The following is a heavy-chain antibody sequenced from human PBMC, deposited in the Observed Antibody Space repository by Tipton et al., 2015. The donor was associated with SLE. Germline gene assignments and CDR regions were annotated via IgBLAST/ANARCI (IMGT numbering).Heavy chain of an antibody. CDR1: GGSISSHY. CDR3: ARDPDFWSAPGAFDI. J-gene: IGHJ3*02. Sequence: TLSLTCTVSGGSISSHYWSWIRQPPGKGLEWIGSIYHSGSTYYNPSLKSRVTISVDTSKNQFSLKLSSVTAADTAVYYCARDPDFWSAPGAFDIWGQGTMVTVSS. V-gene: IGHV4-59*11. D-gene: IGHD3-3*01. CDR2: IYHSGST.